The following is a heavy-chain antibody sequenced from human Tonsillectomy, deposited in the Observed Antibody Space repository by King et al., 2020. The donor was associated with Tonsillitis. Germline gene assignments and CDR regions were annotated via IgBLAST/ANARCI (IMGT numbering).Heavy chain of an antibody. D-gene: IGHD5-12*01. CDR2: ISPVDSAP. J-gene: IGHJ4*02. CDR3: ARRSGYSGDDPESNVDY. CDR1: GYSFTSYW. V-gene: IGHV5-51*01. Sequence: VQLVESGAAVTKPGESLKISCKGSGYSFTSYWIGWVRQMPGKGLEWMGLISPVDSAPSSRPTFHGQVTHSADHSLTPAYLPWSSLKASDTAMYYCARRSGYSGDDPESNVDYWGQGTLVTVSA.